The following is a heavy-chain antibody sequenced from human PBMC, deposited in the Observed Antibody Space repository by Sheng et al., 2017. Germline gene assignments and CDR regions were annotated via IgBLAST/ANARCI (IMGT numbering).Heavy chain of an antibody. V-gene: IGHV4-61*02. Sequence: QVQLQESGPGLVKPSQTLSLTCTVSGGSISSGSYYWSWIRQPAGKGLEWIGRIYTSGSTNYNPSLKSRVTISVDTSKNQFSLKLSSVTAADTAVYYCARSSLNYYYYYMDVWGQGTTVTVSS. CDR1: GGSISSGSYY. CDR3: ARSSLNYYYYYMDV. J-gene: IGHJ6*03. CDR2: IYTSGST.